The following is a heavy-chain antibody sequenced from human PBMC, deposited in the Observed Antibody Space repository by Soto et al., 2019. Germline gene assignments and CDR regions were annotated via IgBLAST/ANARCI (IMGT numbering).Heavy chain of an antibody. CDR1: GFTFGSNG. CDR2: ISSSSSTI. D-gene: IGHD4-4*01. J-gene: IGHJ3*02. V-gene: IGHV3-48*04. CDR3: AKDLYSNYGDAFDI. Sequence: GGSLRLSCAASGFTFGSNGRNWFRQAPGKGLEWISYISSSSSTISYGDSVKGRFAISRDNAKNSLYLQMNSLRAEDTALYYCAKDLYSNYGDAFDIWGQGTMVTVSS.